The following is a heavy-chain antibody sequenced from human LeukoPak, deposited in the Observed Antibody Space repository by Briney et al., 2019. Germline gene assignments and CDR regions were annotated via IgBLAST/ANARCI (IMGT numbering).Heavy chain of an antibody. CDR1: GYTFTSYD. Sequence: ASVKVSCKASGYTFTSYDINWVRQATGQGLEWMGWMNPNSGNTGYAQKFQGRVTMTRNTSISTAYMELSSLRSEDTAVYYCARGPSTPYYYSYGMDVWGQGTTVTVSS. CDR2: MNPNSGNT. CDR3: ARGPSTPYYYSYGMDV. V-gene: IGHV1-8*01. D-gene: IGHD2-2*01. J-gene: IGHJ6*02.